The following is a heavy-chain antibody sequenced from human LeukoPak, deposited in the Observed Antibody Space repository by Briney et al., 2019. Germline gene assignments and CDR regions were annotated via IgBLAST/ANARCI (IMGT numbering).Heavy chain of an antibody. J-gene: IGHJ4*02. Sequence: GGSLRLPCAASGFNFSSYDMSWVRQVPGKGLEWVSSIRANGVDTYYADSVRGRFTISRDNSKSTLYLQMSSLRVEDTAIHYCAKGLRLIDSWGQGTLVTVSS. V-gene: IGHV3-23*01. CDR3: AKGLRLIDS. D-gene: IGHD5-12*01. CDR2: IRANGVDT. CDR1: GFNFSSYD.